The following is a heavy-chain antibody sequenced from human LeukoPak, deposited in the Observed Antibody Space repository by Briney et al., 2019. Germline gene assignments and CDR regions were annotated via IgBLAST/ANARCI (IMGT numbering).Heavy chain of an antibody. CDR2: IYYSGNT. CDR3: ARRGENWGIGFDI. CDR1: GGSISTSSYY. J-gene: IGHJ3*02. Sequence: SETLSLTCTVSGGSISTSSYYWGWIRQPPGRGLEWIASIYYSGNTYYNPSLKSRVAISIDTSKNQFSLKLSSVTAADTAVYYCARRGENWGIGFDIWGQGTMVTVSS. V-gene: IGHV4-39*01. D-gene: IGHD3-16*01.